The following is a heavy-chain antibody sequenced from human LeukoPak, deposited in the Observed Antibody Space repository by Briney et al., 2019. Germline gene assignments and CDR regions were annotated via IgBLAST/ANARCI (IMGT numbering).Heavy chain of an antibody. Sequence: ASVKVSCKASGGTFSSYAISWVRQAPGQGLEWMGGIIPIFGTANYAQKFQGRVTITADESTSTAYMELSSPRSEDTAVYYCARNGVVIHSPFDYWGQGTLVTVSS. CDR3: ARNGVVIHSPFDY. CDR2: IIPIFGTA. V-gene: IGHV1-69*13. J-gene: IGHJ4*02. D-gene: IGHD3-3*01. CDR1: GGTFSSYA.